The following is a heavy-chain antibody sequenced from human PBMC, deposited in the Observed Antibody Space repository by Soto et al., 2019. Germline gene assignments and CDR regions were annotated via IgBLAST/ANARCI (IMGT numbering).Heavy chain of an antibody. J-gene: IGHJ1*01. CDR2: ISAYNGNT. CDR1: GYTFTSYG. Sequence: ASVKVSCKASGYTFTSYGISWVRQAPGQGLEWMGWISAYNGNTNYAQKLQGRVTMTTDTSTSTAYMELRSLRSDDTAVYYCARDWYGATVTTKSEYFHHWGQGTLVTVSS. V-gene: IGHV1-18*01. D-gene: IGHD4-17*01. CDR3: ARDWYGATVTTKSEYFHH.